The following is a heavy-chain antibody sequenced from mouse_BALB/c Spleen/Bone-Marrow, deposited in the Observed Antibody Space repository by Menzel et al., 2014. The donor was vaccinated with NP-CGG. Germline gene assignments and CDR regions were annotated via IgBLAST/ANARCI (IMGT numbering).Heavy chain of an antibody. J-gene: IGHJ4*01. Sequence: VQLQQSGPGLVAPSQSLSITCTVSGFSLTSYGVHWVRQPPGKGLEWLGVMWAGGSTNYNSALMSRLSISKDNSKSQVFLKMNSLQTDDTAMYYCARDYYGSLYAMDYWGKGTSVTVSS. CDR1: GFSLTSYG. V-gene: IGHV2-9*02. CDR2: MWAGGST. CDR3: ARDYYGSLYAMDY. D-gene: IGHD1-1*01.